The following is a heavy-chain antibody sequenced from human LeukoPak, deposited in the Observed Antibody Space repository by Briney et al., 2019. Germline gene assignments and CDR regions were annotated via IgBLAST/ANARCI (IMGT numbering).Heavy chain of an antibody. CDR3: ARGSRVYFDY. CDR1: GFTFSSYE. J-gene: IGHJ4*02. CDR2: MSSGGNTI. Sequence: GGSLRLSCAASGFTFSSYEMNWVRQAPGKGLEWVSYMSSGGNTIYYADSVKGRFTISRDNAKNSLYLQMNSLRAEDTAVYYCARGSRVYFDYWGQGTLVTVSS. V-gene: IGHV3-48*03.